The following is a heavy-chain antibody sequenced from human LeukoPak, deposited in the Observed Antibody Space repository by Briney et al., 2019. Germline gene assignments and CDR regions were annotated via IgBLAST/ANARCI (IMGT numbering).Heavy chain of an antibody. J-gene: IGHJ4*03. CDR1: GFTVSSNY. Sequence: GGSLRLSCAASGFTVSSNYMSWVRQAPGKGLEWVSVIYSGGSTYYADSVKGRFTISRDNSKNTLYLQMNSLRAEDTAVYYCAREGGYCSGGSCSGYFDYWGQGTLVTVSS. CDR2: IYSGGST. CDR3: AREGGYCSGGSCSGYFDY. V-gene: IGHV3-53*01. D-gene: IGHD2-15*01.